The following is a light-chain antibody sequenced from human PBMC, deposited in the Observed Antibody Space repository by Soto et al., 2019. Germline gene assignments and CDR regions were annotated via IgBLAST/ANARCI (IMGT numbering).Light chain of an antibody. V-gene: IGKV1-9*01. CDR3: QQLKSYPRS. CDR1: QNISSY. J-gene: IGKJ4*01. Sequence: DIQLTQSPSFLSASVGDRVTITCRTSQNISSYLAWYQQKPGKAPQLLISAASTLQSGVPSRFSGSGSGTEVTLTISSLQPEDFATYYCQQLKSYPRSFGGGTKVEI. CDR2: AAS.